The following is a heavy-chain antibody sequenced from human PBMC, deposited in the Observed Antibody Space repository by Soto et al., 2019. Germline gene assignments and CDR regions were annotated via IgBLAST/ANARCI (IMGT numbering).Heavy chain of an antibody. CDR3: AKDRPRRTSGYCFDY. V-gene: IGHV3-23*01. D-gene: IGHD1-1*01. J-gene: IGHJ4*02. Sequence: EVQLLESGGKLVQPGGSLTLSCAASGFTFSTYAMAWVRQAPGKGLAWVSGVSASGLNTDYADPVKGRFYISRDNSKNPVPLNMNSLRVEDTALYYWAKDRPRRTSGYCFDYWGQGTPVTVSS. CDR1: GFTFSTYA. CDR2: VSASGLNT.